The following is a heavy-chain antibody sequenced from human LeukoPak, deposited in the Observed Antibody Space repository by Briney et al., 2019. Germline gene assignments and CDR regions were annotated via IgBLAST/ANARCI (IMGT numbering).Heavy chain of an antibody. CDR1: GFTFSSYG. D-gene: IGHD6-13*01. CDR2: IRYDGSNK. Sequence: GGSLRLSCAASGFTFSSYGMHWVRQAPGKGLEWVAFIRYDGSNKYYADSVKGRFTISRDNSKNTLYLQMNSLRAEDTAVYYCARGGYGQSVFDYWGQGTLVTVSS. J-gene: IGHJ4*02. CDR3: ARGGYGQSVFDY. V-gene: IGHV3-30*02.